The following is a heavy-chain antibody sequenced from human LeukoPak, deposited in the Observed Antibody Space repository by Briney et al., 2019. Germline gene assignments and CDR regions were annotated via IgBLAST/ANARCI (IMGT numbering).Heavy chain of an antibody. V-gene: IGHV4-59*01. Sequence: SETLSLTCTVSGGSISSYYWSWIRQPPGRGLEWIGYIYYSGSTNYNPSLKSRVTISIDTSKNQISLKLSSVTAADTAVYYCARDSCSYGAYCYGMDVWGQGTTVTVSS. CDR1: GGSISSYY. D-gene: IGHD4/OR15-4a*01. CDR2: IYYSGST. CDR3: ARDSCSYGAYCYGMDV. J-gene: IGHJ6*02.